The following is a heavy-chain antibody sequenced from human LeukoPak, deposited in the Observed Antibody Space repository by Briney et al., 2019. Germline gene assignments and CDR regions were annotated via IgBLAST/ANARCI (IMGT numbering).Heavy chain of an antibody. Sequence: SVKVSCKASGGTFSSYAISWVRQAPGQGLEWMGGIIPIFGTANYAQKFQGRATITADESTSTAYMELSSLRSEDTAVYYCARGESCYDSNIPNWGQGTLVTVSS. CDR1: GGTFSSYA. V-gene: IGHV1-69*13. CDR3: ARGESCYDSNIPN. J-gene: IGHJ4*02. D-gene: IGHD3-22*01. CDR2: IIPIFGTA.